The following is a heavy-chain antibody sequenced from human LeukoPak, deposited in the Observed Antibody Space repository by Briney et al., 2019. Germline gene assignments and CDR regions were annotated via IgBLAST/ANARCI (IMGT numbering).Heavy chain of an antibody. D-gene: IGHD6-19*01. J-gene: IGHJ4*02. CDR1: GGSISSSNW. V-gene: IGHV4-4*02. CDR3: ARVTGYSSGWNDY. Sequence: SETLSLTCAVSGGSISSSNWWSWVRQPPGKGLEWIGEIYHSGSTNYNPSLKSRVTISVDKSKNQFSLKLSSVTAADTAVYYCARVTGYSSGWNDYWGQGTLVTVSS. CDR2: IYHSGST.